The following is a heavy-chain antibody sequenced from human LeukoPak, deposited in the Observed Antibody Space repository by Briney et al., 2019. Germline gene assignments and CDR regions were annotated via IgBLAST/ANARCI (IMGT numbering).Heavy chain of an antibody. J-gene: IGHJ4*02. V-gene: IGHV3-48*03. CDR3: ARGWGYSGGWYPFDY. D-gene: IGHD6-19*01. CDR1: GFTFSSFA. Sequence: GGSLRLSCAASGFTFSSFAMNWVRQAPGKGLEWVSYISSSGSTIYYADSVKGRFTISRDNAKNSLYLQMNSLRDGDTGVYFCARGWGYSGGWYPFDYWGQGTLVTVSS. CDR2: ISSSGSTI.